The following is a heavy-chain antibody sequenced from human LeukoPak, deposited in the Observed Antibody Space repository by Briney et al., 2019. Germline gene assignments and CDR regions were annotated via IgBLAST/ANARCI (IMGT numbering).Heavy chain of an antibody. CDR2: IYYSGST. CDR3: ARDPRPRDYDSSEDYYYMDV. J-gene: IGHJ6*03. CDR1: GGSISSYY. Sequence: PSETLSLTCTVSGGSISSYYWSWIRQPPGKGLEWIGYIYYSGSTNYNPSLKSRATISVDTSKNQFSLKLSSVTAADTAVYYCARDPRPRDYDSSEDYYYMDVWGKGTTVTVS. V-gene: IGHV4-59*01. D-gene: IGHD3-22*01.